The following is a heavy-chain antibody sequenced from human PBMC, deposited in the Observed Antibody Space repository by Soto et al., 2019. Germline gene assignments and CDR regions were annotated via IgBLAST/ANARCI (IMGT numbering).Heavy chain of an antibody. CDR3: ASDQTKTGDGNNWFDP. D-gene: IGHD7-27*01. J-gene: IGHJ5*02. V-gene: IGHV1-2*04. CDR2: INPNSGGT. CDR1: GYTFTGYH. Sequence: ASVKVSCKASGYTFTGYHMHWVRQAPGQGLEGMGWINPNSGGTNYAQKFQGWVTMNKDTSINTAYMRLSRLGSDDTAVYYCASDQTKTGDGNNWFDPWGQGTLVTVSS.